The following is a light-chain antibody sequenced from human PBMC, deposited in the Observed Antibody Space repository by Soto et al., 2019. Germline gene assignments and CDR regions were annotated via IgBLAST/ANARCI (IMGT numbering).Light chain of an antibody. CDR1: QSVSSSY. V-gene: IGKV3-20*01. J-gene: IGKJ2*01. CDR3: QQYGRTPYT. Sequence: EIVLTQSPGTLSLSPGERATLSCRASQSVSSSYLAWYQHKPGQAPRLLIYGASRRATGSPDRFSGSGSGTDFTLPISRLEPEDLAVYYCQQYGRTPYTFGQGTKLEIK. CDR2: GAS.